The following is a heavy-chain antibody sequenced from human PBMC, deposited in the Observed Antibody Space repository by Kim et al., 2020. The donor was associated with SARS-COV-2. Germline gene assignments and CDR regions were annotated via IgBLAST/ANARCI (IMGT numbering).Heavy chain of an antibody. Sequence: SETLSLTCTVSGGSISSSSYYWGWIRQPPGKGLEWIGSIYYSGSTYYNPSLKSRVTISVDTSKNQFSLKLSSVTAADTAVYYCARHSIPHPLLAGYYYGMDVWGQGTTVSVSS. CDR3: ARHSIPHPLLAGYYYGMDV. V-gene: IGHV4-39*01. J-gene: IGHJ6*02. CDR2: IYYSGST. D-gene: IGHD2-15*01. CDR1: GGSISSSSYY.